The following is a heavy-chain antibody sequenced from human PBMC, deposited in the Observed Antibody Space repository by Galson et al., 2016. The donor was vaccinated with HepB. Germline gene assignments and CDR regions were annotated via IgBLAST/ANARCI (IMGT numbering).Heavy chain of an antibody. D-gene: IGHD4-17*01. CDR3: AREGLSDYGDYKYYYYALDV. J-gene: IGHJ6*02. Sequence: LRLSCAASGFTFSSCWMTWVRQAPGKGLEWVANIKQDGSEKYYVDSVKGRFTISRDNAKNSPYLQMNSLRAEDTAVYYCAREGLSDYGDYKYYYYALDVWGQGTTVTVSS. CDR1: GFTFSSCW. V-gene: IGHV3-7*01. CDR2: IKQDGSEK.